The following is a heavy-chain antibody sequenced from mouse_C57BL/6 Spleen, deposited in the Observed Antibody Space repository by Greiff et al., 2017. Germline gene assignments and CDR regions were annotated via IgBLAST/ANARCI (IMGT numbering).Heavy chain of an antibody. V-gene: IGHV1-53*01. CDR2: INPSNGGT. D-gene: IGHD1-1*01. CDR1: GYTFTSYW. Sequence: QVQLQQPGTELVKPGASVKLSCKASGYTFTSYWMHWVKQRPGQGLEWIGNINPSNGGTNYNEKFKSKATLTVDKSSSTAYMQLSSRTSEDSAVYYCAHSGSSYYWYFDVWGTGTTVTVSS. CDR3: AHSGSSYYWYFDV. J-gene: IGHJ1*03.